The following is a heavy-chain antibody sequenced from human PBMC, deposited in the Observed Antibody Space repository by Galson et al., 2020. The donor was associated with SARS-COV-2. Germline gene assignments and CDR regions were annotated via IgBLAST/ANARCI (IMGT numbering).Heavy chain of an antibody. CDR2: NHSRGST. Sequence: SQTLTLPCAVARGSISRYSWSWIRQPHGKGLEWIGYNHSRGSTNYNPSLKSRVTISVETSKNQFSLKLSSVTAADTAVYYCARHGRNTIFGVVIIPAAFDIWGQGTMVTVSS. V-gene: IGHV4-59*08. D-gene: IGHD3-3*01. CDR3: ARHGRNTIFGVVIIPAAFDI. CDR1: RGSISRYS. J-gene: IGHJ3*02.